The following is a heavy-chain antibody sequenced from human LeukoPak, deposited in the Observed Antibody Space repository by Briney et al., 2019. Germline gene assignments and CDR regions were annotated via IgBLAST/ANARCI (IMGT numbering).Heavy chain of an antibody. Sequence: PGGSLRLSCAASGFTFSSFAMSWVRQAPGKGLEWVSVVSGSGGSTNYADSVKGRFTISRDNSKNTLYLQMNSLRVEDTAVYYCAKDRNYDFWSGYHYYFDYWGQGTLVTVSS. D-gene: IGHD3-3*01. J-gene: IGHJ4*02. CDR1: GFTFSSFA. V-gene: IGHV3-23*01. CDR3: AKDRNYDFWSGYHYYFDY. CDR2: VSGSGGST.